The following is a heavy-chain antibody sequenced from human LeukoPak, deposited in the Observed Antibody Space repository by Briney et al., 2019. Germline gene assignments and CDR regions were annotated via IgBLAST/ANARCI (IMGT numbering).Heavy chain of an antibody. Sequence: PSETLSLTCTVSGGSISSSSYYWGWIRQPPGKGLEWIGSIYYSGSTYYNPSLKSRVTISVDTSKNQFSLKLSSVTAADTAVYYCARAHPSSSLYYYYYYMDVWGKGTTVTVSS. CDR3: ARAHPSSSLYYYYYYMDV. CDR2: IYYSGST. V-gene: IGHV4-39*01. D-gene: IGHD6-13*01. J-gene: IGHJ6*03. CDR1: GGSISSSSYY.